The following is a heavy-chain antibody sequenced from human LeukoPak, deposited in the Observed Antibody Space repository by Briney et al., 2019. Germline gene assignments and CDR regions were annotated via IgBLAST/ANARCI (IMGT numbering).Heavy chain of an antibody. J-gene: IGHJ4*02. CDR1: GFTFSSYS. V-gene: IGHV3-48*04. CDR3: ARDRDYGDLRGGYYFDY. Sequence: GGSLRLPCAASGFTFSSYSMSWVRQAPGKGLEWVSYISSSSSTIYYADSVKGRFTISRDNAKNSLYLQMNSLRAEDTAVYYCARDRDYGDLRGGYYFDYWGQGTLVTVSS. D-gene: IGHD4-17*01. CDR2: ISSSSSTI.